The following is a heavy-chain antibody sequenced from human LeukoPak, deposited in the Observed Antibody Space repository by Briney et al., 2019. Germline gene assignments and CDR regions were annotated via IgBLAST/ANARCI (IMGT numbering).Heavy chain of an antibody. J-gene: IGHJ4*02. V-gene: IGHV1-69*13. CDR1: GGTFSSYA. CDR3: ASTGFIAAAVNGDDYFDY. Sequence: SVTVSCKASGGTFSSYAISWVRQAPGQGLEWMGGIIPIFGTANYAQKFQGRVTITADESTSTAYMELSSLRSEDTAVYYCASTGFIAAAVNGDDYFDYWGQGTLVTVSS. CDR2: IIPIFGTA. D-gene: IGHD6-13*01.